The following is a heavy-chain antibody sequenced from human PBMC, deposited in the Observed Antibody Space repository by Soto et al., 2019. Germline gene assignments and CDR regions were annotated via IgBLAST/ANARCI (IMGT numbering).Heavy chain of an antibody. CDR3: AREQFGF. V-gene: IGHV1-18*01. CDR2: SSAYFGNT. CDR1: GYTFTNYG. D-gene: IGHD3-10*01. Sequence: QVQLVQSGAEVKKPGASVKVSCKASGYTFTNYGINWVRQAPGQGLEWMGWSSAYFGNTNYAQKFQGRVTMTTDTSTTTAYMELMSLTSDDTAMYYCAREQFGFWGQGTLVTVSS. J-gene: IGHJ4*02.